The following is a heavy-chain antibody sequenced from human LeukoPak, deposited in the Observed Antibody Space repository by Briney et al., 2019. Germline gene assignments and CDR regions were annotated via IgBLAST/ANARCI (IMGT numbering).Heavy chain of an antibody. V-gene: IGHV3-23*01. J-gene: IGHJ1*01. CDR1: GFTFSSYA. CDR3: AKDYGDYREYFQH. Sequence: GGSLRLSCAASGFTFSSYAMSWLRQAPGKGLEWVSAISGSGGSTYYADSVKGRFTISRDNSKNTLYLQMNSLRAEDTAVYYCAKDYGDYREYFQHWGQGTLVTVSS. D-gene: IGHD4-17*01. CDR2: ISGSGGST.